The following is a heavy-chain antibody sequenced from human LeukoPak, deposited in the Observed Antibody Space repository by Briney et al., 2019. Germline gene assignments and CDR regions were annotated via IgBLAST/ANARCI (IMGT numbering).Heavy chain of an antibody. D-gene: IGHD6-25*01. CDR3: AKHGIPAGRGSGYYMDV. V-gene: IGHV3-21*01. Sequence: GGSLRLSCAASGFAFNTYSLNWVRQAPGKGLEWVSSISSSSSYIYYADSVKGRFTNSRDNSKNTLYLQMNSLRTEDTAVYYCAKHGIPAGRGSGYYMDVWGKGATVTVSS. J-gene: IGHJ6*03. CDR1: GFAFNTYS. CDR2: ISSSSSYI.